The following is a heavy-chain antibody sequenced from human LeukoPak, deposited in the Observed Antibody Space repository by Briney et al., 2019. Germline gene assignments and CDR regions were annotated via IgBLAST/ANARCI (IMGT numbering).Heavy chain of an antibody. D-gene: IGHD1-26*01. CDR2: TIPIFGTA. CDR3: ARTRWRGATTSTKWWYYYYYGMDV. CDR1: GGTFSSYA. J-gene: IGHJ6*02. Sequence: SVKVSCKASGGTFSSYAISWVRQAPGQRLEWMGGTIPIFGTANYAQKFQGRVTITADESTSTAYMELSSLRSEDTAVYYCARTRWRGATTSTKWWYYYYYGMDVWGQGTTVTVSS. V-gene: IGHV1-69*13.